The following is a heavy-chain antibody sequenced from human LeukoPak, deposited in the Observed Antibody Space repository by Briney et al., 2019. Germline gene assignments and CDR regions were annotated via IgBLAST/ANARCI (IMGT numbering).Heavy chain of an antibody. V-gene: IGHV4-4*07. D-gene: IGHD6-6*01. CDR1: GGSISSYY. Sequence: SETLSLTCTVSGGSISSYYWSWIRQPAGKGLEWIGRIYTSGSTNYNPSLKSRVTMSVDTSKNQFSLKLSSVAAADTAVYYCARGSSPSRGRFRYYYYYMDVWGKGTTVTVSS. CDR2: IYTSGST. J-gene: IGHJ6*03. CDR3: ARGSSPSRGRFRYYYYYMDV.